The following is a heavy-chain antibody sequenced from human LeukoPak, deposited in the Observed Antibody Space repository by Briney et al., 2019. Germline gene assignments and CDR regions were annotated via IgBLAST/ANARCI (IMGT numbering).Heavy chain of an antibody. J-gene: IGHJ4*02. V-gene: IGHV3-20*04. CDR1: GFTLEDYG. Sequence: GGSLRLSCAVSGFTLEDYGMSWVRQAPGKGLEWVFGINRKGGSTGYADSVRGRYNNSRDNARNSMYLQMNSMRAEDTALYYCARSQGSISMIVVVSRGFDYWGQGTRVIVTA. CDR2: INRKGGST. CDR3: ARSQGSISMIVVVSRGFDY. D-gene: IGHD3-22*01.